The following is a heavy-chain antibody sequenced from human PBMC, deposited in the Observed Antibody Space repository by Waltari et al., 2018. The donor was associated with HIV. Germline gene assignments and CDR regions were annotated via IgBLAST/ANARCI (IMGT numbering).Heavy chain of an antibody. V-gene: IGHV3-23*01. Sequence: EVQLLESGGGLVQPGGSLRLSCAASGFTFSSYAMSWVRQAPGKGLEWVSALGGRGVSTYDADSVKGRFTISRDNSKNTLYLQMNSLRAEDTAVYYCAKDGNIVVVVAADYGGQGTLVTVSS. CDR2: LGGRGVST. CDR1: GFTFSSYA. D-gene: IGHD2-15*01. CDR3: AKDGNIVVVVAADY. J-gene: IGHJ4*02.